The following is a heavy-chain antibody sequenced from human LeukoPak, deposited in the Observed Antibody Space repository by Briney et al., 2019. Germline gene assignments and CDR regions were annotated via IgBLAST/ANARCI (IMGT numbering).Heavy chain of an antibody. CDR3: ALPRGGYSSSPFDY. Sequence: ASVKVSCKSSGYTFNSYGISWVRQAPGQGLEWMGWISSYNGNTNYAPRFQGRVTMTKDTSTSTVYMEMSSLRSEDTAVYYCALPRGGYSSSPFDYWGQGTLVTVSS. CDR1: GYTFNSYG. CDR2: ISSYNGNT. J-gene: IGHJ4*02. D-gene: IGHD6-6*01. V-gene: IGHV1-18*01.